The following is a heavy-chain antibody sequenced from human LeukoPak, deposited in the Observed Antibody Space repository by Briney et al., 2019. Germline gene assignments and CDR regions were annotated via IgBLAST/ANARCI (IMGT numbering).Heavy chain of an antibody. V-gene: IGHV1-46*01. CDR3: ARAYGGYYYYMDV. D-gene: IGHD4-23*01. CDR1: GYTFTSYY. Sequence: ASVKVSCKASGYTFTSYYMHWVRQAPGQGLEWMGIINPSGGSTSYAQKFQGRVTMTRDMSTSTVYMELSSLRSEDTAVYYCARAYGGYYYYMDVWGKGTTVTVSS. CDR2: INPSGGST. J-gene: IGHJ6*03.